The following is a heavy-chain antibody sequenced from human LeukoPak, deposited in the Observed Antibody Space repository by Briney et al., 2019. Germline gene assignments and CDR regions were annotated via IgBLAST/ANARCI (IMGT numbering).Heavy chain of an antibody. CDR3: ARGRDGYRFFDY. CDR1: GFTFSSYG. CDR2: IRYDGSNK. Sequence: EGSLRLSCAASGFTFSSYGMHWVRQAPGKGLEWVAFIRYDGSNKYYADSVKGRFTISRDNSKNTLYLQMNSLRAEDTAVYYCARGRDGYRFFDYWGQGTLVTVSS. D-gene: IGHD5-24*01. J-gene: IGHJ4*02. V-gene: IGHV3-30*02.